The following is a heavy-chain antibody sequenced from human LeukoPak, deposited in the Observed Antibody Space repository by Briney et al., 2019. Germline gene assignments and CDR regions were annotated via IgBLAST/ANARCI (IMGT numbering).Heavy chain of an antibody. Sequence: GASVKVSCKASGYTFTGYYMHWVRQAPRQGLEWMGWIKPNSGGTNYAQKFQGRVTITRDTSASTVYMELSSLRSEDTAVYYCARAQAQAYGSESYYIPVISGSDYWGQGTLVTVSS. CDR3: ARAQAQAYGSESYYIPVISGSDY. J-gene: IGHJ4*02. CDR1: GYTFTGYY. D-gene: IGHD3-10*01. CDR2: IKPNSGGT. V-gene: IGHV1-2*02.